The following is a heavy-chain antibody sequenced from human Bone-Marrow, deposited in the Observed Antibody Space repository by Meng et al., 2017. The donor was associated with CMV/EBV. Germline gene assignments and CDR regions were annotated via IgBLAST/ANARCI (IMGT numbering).Heavy chain of an antibody. D-gene: IGHD3-3*01. J-gene: IGHJ5*02. V-gene: IGHV4-61*01. CDR1: GGSVSSGSYY. Sequence: SETLSLTCTVSGGSVSSGSYYWSWIRQPPGKGLEWIGYIYYSGSTNYNPSLKSRVTISVDTSKNQFSLKLSSVTAADTAVYYCASYTYYDFWSGYYFDQPANWFDPWGQGTLVTVSS. CDR3: ASYTYYDFWSGYYFDQPANWFDP. CDR2: IYYSGST.